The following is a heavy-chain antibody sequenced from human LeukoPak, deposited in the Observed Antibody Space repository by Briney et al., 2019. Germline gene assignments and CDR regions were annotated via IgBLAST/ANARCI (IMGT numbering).Heavy chain of an antibody. Sequence: GGSLRLSCAASGFTFSDYYMSWIRQAPGKGLEYVSAISSNGRSIYYANSVKGRFTISRDNSKNTLYLQMGSLRAEDMAVYYCARARKSMVRGVIMTIYYYYMDVWGKGTTVTISS. J-gene: IGHJ6*03. D-gene: IGHD3-10*01. V-gene: IGHV3-64*01. CDR2: ISSNGRSI. CDR3: ARARKSMVRGVIMTIYYYYMDV. CDR1: GFTFSDYY.